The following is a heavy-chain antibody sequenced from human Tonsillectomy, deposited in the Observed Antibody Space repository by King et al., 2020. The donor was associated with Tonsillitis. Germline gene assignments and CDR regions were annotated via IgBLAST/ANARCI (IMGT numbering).Heavy chain of an antibody. CDR2: ISSRSSYI. Sequence: VQLVESGGGLVKPGGSLRLSCAASGFTFSSYSMNWVRQAPGKGLEWGSSISSRSSYIYYTDSVKGRFTTSRDNAMISLYLQMNSLRADDTAVYYCARASRLERRTDYWGQGTLVTVSS. CDR3: ARASRLERRTDY. CDR1: GFTFSSYS. V-gene: IGHV3-21*01. J-gene: IGHJ4*02. D-gene: IGHD1-1*01.